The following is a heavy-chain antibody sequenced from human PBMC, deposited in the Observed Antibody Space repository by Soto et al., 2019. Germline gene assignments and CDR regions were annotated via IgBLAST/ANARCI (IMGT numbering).Heavy chain of an antibody. CDR2: ISGSGGST. CDR3: AKSGIAARLAPNDY. J-gene: IGHJ4*02. D-gene: IGHD6-6*01. CDR1: GFTFSSYA. V-gene: IGHV3-23*01. Sequence: EVQLLESGGGLVQPGGSLRLSCAASGFTFSSYAMSWVRQAPGKGLEWVSAISGSGGSTYYADSVKGRFTISRDNSKNTLYLQMNSLRAEDSAVYYCAKSGIAARLAPNDYWGQGTLVTVSS.